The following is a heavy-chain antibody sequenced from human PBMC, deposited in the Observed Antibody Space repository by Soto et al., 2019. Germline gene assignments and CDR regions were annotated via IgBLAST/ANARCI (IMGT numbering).Heavy chain of an antibody. Sequence: QVQLVESGGGVVQPGRSLRLSCAASGFTFSNYGMHWVRQAPGKGLEWVAVILNDGSNRYHADSVKDRLTISRDNSKNMLYLQMNSLRDEATAVYYCARDDEYSGNGMDVWGQGTTVTVS. V-gene: IGHV3-33*01. D-gene: IGHD3-10*01. J-gene: IGHJ6*02. CDR3: ARDDEYSGNGMDV. CDR2: ILNDGSNR. CDR1: GFTFSNYG.